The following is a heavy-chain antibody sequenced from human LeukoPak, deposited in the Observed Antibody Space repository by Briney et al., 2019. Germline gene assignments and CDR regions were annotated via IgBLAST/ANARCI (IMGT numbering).Heavy chain of an antibody. J-gene: IGHJ4*02. V-gene: IGHV4-30-4*08. CDR3: ASSRYCSSTSCHLRDY. Sequence: PSETLSLTCAVYGGSFSGYYWSWIRQPPGKGLEWIGYIYYSGSTYYNPSLKSRVTISVDTSKNQFSLKLSSVTAADTAVYYCASSRYCSSTSCHLRDYWGQGTLVTVSS. CDR1: GGSFSGYY. CDR2: IYYSGST. D-gene: IGHD2-2*01.